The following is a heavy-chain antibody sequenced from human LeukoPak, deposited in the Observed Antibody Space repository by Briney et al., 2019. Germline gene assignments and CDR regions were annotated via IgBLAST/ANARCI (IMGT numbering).Heavy chain of an antibody. J-gene: IGHJ4*02. CDR2: INHSGTT. V-gene: IGHV4-34*01. CDR1: GESFSGYY. CDR3: ARRRGAYGDYFY. D-gene: IGHD4-17*01. Sequence: SETLSLTCAVYGESFSGYYWSWIRQPPGRGLQWIGEINHSGTTNYNPSLKSRVTISGDTSKNQFSLNLTSLTAAHTSVYFCARRRGAYGDYFYWGQGTLVTVSS.